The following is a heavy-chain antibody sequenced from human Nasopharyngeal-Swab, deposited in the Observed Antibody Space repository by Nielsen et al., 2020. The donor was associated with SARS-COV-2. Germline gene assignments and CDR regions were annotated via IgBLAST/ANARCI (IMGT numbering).Heavy chain of an antibody. Sequence: WSRQPPGKGLEWVGFIRSKAYGGTTEYAASVKGRFTISRDDSKSIAYLQMNSLKTEDTAVYYCTRHLGYCSGGSCYSVDAFDIWGQGTMVTVSS. CDR3: TRHLGYCSGGSCYSVDAFDI. CDR2: IRSKAYGGTT. J-gene: IGHJ3*02. V-gene: IGHV3-49*02. D-gene: IGHD2-15*01.